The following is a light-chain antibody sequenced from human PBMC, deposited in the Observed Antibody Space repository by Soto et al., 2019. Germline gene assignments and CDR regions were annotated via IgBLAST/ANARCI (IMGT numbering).Light chain of an antibody. Sequence: QSALTEPPSASGSPGQSVTISCTGTSSDVGDSDYVSWYQQHPGKAPKVMIYEVYKRPSGVPDRFSGSKSGTTASLTVSGLQSVDEADSYYSSYAGNNNFEFRFGTGTKVTVL. CDR2: EVY. J-gene: IGLJ1*01. V-gene: IGLV2-8*01. CDR1: SSDVGDSDY. CDR3: SSYAGNNNFEFR.